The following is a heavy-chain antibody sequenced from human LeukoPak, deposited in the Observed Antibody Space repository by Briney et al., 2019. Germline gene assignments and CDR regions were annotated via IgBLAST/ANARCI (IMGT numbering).Heavy chain of an antibody. CDR2: ISGSGGTT. J-gene: IGHJ4*02. CDR1: GFTFSSYS. Sequence: GGSLRLSCAASGFTFSSYSMNWVRQAPGKGLEWVSAISGSGGTTYYADSVKGRFTISRDNSKNTVHLQMNSLRAEDTAVYYCAKRSGSYHFDYWGQGTLVTVSS. V-gene: IGHV3-23*01. D-gene: IGHD1-26*01. CDR3: AKRSGSYHFDY.